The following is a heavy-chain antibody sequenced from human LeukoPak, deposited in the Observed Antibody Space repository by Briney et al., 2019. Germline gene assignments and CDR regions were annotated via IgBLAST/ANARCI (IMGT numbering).Heavy chain of an antibody. CDR2: MSPNSGDT. J-gene: IGHJ5*02. CDR1: GYTFTSYD. Sequence: GASVKVSCKASGYTFTSYDFNWVRQATGQRPEWMGWMSPNSGDTGYAQKFQDRVTMTRNTSISTAYMELSSLRSDDTAVYYCARDRGSITIFGGFLTGFDPWGQGTLVTVSS. V-gene: IGHV1-8*01. D-gene: IGHD3-3*01. CDR3: ARDRGSITIFGGFLTGFDP.